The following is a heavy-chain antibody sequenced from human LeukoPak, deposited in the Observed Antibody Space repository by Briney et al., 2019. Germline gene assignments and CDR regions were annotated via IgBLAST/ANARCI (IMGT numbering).Heavy chain of an antibody. J-gene: IGHJ3*01. Sequence: GGSLRLSCAASGFTFSSYWMHWVRQAPGKGLVLVSRINSDGSSTDYADSVKGRFTISRDNAKNSLYLQMKSLRAEDTAVYYCASPARANAFDLWGRGTMVTVSS. CDR2: INSDGSST. CDR3: ASPARANAFDL. CDR1: GFTFSSYW. V-gene: IGHV3-74*01.